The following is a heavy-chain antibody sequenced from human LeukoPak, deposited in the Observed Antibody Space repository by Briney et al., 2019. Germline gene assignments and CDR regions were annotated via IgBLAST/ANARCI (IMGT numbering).Heavy chain of an antibody. CDR3: AKGGTAMVIGEFDY. CDR1: GFTFSSYA. V-gene: IGHV3-23*01. D-gene: IGHD5-18*01. J-gene: IGHJ4*02. CDR2: ISGSGGST. Sequence: GGSLRLSCAASGFTFSSYAMSWVRQAPGKGLEWVSAISGSGGSTYYADSVKGRFAISRDNSKNTLYLQMNSLRAEDTAVYYCAKGGTAMVIGEFDYWGQGTLVTVSS.